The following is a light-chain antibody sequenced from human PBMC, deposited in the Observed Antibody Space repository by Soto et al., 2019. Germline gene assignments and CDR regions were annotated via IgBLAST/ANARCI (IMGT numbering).Light chain of an antibody. CDR1: QSVSSY. CDR3: QQYGNSPYT. V-gene: IGKV3-20*01. CDR2: DAS. J-gene: IGKJ2*01. Sequence: EIVLTQSPATLSLSPGERANLSCRASQSVSSYLAWYQQKPGQAPRLLIYDASNRATGIPDRFSGSGSGTDFTLTISRLQPEDFAVYYCQQYGNSPYTFGQGTKVDIK.